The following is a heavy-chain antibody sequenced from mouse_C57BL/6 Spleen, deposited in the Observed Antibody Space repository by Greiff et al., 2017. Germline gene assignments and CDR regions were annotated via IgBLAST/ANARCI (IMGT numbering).Heavy chain of an antibody. CDR2: IYPGSGST. D-gene: IGHD2-3*01. CDR1: SYTFTSYW. V-gene: IGHV1-55*01. CDR3: ARSRDGYSSWFAY. J-gene: IGHJ3*01. Sequence: QVQLQQPGAELVKPGASVKMSCKASSYTFTSYWITWVKQRPGQGLEWIGDIYPGSGSTNYNEKFKSKATLTVDTSSSTAYMQLSSLTSEDSAVYYCARSRDGYSSWFAYWGQGTLVTVSA.